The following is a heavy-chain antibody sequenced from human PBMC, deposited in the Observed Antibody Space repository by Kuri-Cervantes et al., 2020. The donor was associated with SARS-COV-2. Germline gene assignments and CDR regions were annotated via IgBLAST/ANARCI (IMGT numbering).Heavy chain of an antibody. D-gene: IGHD2-8*02. CDR2: MYRRGTT. J-gene: IGHJ5*02. CDR3: AGLLGFDP. CDR1: ADSLSSGYY. V-gene: IGHV4-38-2*01. Sequence: SQTLSLTCDVSADSLSSGYYWGWIRQPPGKGLEWVGSMYRRGTTYYNPSLKSRATLSVDMPRNQFSLKLSSVTAADTAVYYCAGLLGFDPWGQGTLVTVSS.